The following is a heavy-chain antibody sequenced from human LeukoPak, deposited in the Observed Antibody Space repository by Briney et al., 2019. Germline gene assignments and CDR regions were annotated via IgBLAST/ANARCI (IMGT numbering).Heavy chain of an antibody. Sequence: SQTLSLTCTVSGGSISSGGYYWSWIRQHPGKGLEWIGYIYYSGSTYYNPSLKSRVTISVDTSKNQFSLKPSSVTAADTAVYYCARVAAAGTRYYFDYWGQGTLVTVSS. CDR3: ARVAAAGTRYYFDY. V-gene: IGHV4-31*03. J-gene: IGHJ4*02. CDR1: GGSISSGGYY. D-gene: IGHD6-13*01. CDR2: IYYSGST.